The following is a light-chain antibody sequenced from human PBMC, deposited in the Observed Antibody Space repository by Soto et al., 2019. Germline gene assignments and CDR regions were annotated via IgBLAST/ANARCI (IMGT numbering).Light chain of an antibody. Sequence: DVVMTQSPLSLPVTLGQPASISCRSSQSPEYSDGNTYLNWFQQRPGQSPRRLIYKVSNRDSGVPDRFSGIGSGTDFTRRISSVEAEDVGVYYCMQGTHWPYTFGQGTKLEIK. CDR1: QSPEYSDGNTY. CDR3: MQGTHWPYT. CDR2: KVS. V-gene: IGKV2-30*01. J-gene: IGKJ2*01.